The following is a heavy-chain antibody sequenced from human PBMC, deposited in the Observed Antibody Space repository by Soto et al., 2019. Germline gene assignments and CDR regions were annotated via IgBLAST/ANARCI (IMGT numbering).Heavy chain of an antibody. J-gene: IGHJ4*02. Sequence: QVQLVQSGAEAKKPGASVKVSCKASGYTFTSYAMHWVRQAPGQRLEWMGWINAGNGNAKYSQKFQGRVTITRDTSASTAYMELNSLRSEDTAVYYCARSIVVVTALDYWGQGTLVTVSS. CDR2: INAGNGNA. CDR1: GYTFTSYA. CDR3: ARSIVVVTALDY. D-gene: IGHD2-21*02. V-gene: IGHV1-3*01.